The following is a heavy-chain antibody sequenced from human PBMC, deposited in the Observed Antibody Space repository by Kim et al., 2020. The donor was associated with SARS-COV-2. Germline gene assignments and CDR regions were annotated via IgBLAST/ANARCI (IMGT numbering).Heavy chain of an antibody. CDR3: AKLSGYSYGLPFDY. D-gene: IGHD5-18*01. Sequence: GGSLRLSCAASGFTFSSYGMHWVRQAPGKGLEWVAVISYDGSNKYYADSVKGRFTISRDNSKNTLYLQMNSLRAEDTAVYYCAKLSGYSYGLPFDYWGQG. V-gene: IGHV3-30*18. CDR1: GFTFSSYG. CDR2: ISYDGSNK. J-gene: IGHJ4*02.